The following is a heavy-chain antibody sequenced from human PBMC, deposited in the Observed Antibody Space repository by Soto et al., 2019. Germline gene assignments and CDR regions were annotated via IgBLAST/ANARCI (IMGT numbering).Heavy chain of an antibody. CDR2: IIPLFGTA. V-gene: IGHV1-69*06. CDR3: ARRHFYYGMDV. CDR1: GSTFGTYD. Sequence: QVQLVQSGAEVKKPGSSVKVSCKASGSTFGTYDISWVRQAPGQGLEWMGGIIPLFGTANYAQKFQGRVTITADKSTTTAYMELSRLRSEDSAIYYCARRHFYYGMDVWGQGTTVTVSS. J-gene: IGHJ6*02.